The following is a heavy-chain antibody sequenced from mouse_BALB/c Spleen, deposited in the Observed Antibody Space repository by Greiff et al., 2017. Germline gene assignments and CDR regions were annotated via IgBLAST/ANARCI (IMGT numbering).Heavy chain of an antibody. CDR1: GDSITSGY. CDR3: ARRKVYDYEYYAMDY. Sequence: EVKLVESGPSLVKPSQTLSLTCSVTGDSITSGYWNWIRKFPGNKLEYMGYISYSGSTYYNPSLKSRISITRDTSKNQYYLQLNSVTTEDTATYYCARRKVYDYEYYAMDYWGQGTSVTVSS. V-gene: IGHV3-8*02. CDR2: ISYSGST. J-gene: IGHJ4*01. D-gene: IGHD2-4*01.